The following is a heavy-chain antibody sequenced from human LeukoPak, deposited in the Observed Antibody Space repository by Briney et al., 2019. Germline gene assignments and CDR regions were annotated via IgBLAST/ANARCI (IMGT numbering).Heavy chain of an antibody. CDR1: GGSFSGYY. CDR3: ARESAGDYSNYAFDY. V-gene: IGHV4-34*01. J-gene: IGHJ4*02. D-gene: IGHD4-11*01. CDR2: INHSGST. Sequence: SETLSLTCAVYGGSFSGYYWSWIRQPPGKGLEWIGEINHSGSTNYNPSLKSRVTISVDTSKNQFSLKLSSVTAADTAVYYCARESAGDYSNYAFDYWGQGTLVTVSS.